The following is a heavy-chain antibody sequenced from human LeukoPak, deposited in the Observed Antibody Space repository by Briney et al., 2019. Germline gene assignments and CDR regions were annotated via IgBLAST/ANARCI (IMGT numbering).Heavy chain of an antibody. CDR3: ARADCSGGNCYRYFDY. D-gene: IGHD2-15*01. CDR1: GYTFTSYG. J-gene: IGHJ4*02. CDR2: ISAHNGDT. Sequence: ASVKVSCKASGYTFTSYGISWVRQAPGQGLEWMGWISAHNGDTNYAQNLQGRVTMTTDTSTSTAYMELRSLRSDDTAVYYCARADCSGGNCYRYFDYWGQGTLVTVSS. V-gene: IGHV1-18*01.